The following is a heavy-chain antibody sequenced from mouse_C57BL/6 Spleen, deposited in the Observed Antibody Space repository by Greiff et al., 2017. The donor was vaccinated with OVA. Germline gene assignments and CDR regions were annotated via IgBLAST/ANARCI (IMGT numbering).Heavy chain of an antibody. CDR1: GYTFTSYG. J-gene: IGHJ2*01. CDR3: ARKADYYGSSYGGFDY. Sequence: QVQLQQSGAELARPGASVKLSCKASGYTFTSYGISWVKQRTGQGLEWIGEIYPRSGNTYYNEKFKGKATLTADKSSSTAYMELRSLTSEDSAVYFCARKADYYGSSYGGFDYWGQGTTLTVSS. V-gene: IGHV1-81*01. D-gene: IGHD1-1*01. CDR2: IYPRSGNT.